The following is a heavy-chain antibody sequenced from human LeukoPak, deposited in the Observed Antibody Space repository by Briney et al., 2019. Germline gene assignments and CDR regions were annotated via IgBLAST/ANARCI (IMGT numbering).Heavy chain of an antibody. CDR3: ARDGSIAVAGHFDL. V-gene: IGHV4-61*02. J-gene: IGHJ2*01. Sequence: SETLSLTCTVSGGSISSSSYYWGWIRQPAGKGLEWIGRIYTSGSTNYNPSLKSRVTISVDTSKNQFSLKLSSVTAADTAVYYCARDGSIAVAGHFDLWGRGTLVTVSS. CDR2: IYTSGST. CDR1: GGSISSSSYY. D-gene: IGHD6-19*01.